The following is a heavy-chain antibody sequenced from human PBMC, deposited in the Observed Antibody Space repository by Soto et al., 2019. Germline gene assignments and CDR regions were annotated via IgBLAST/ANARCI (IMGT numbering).Heavy chain of an antibody. Sequence: QVQLVESGGGVVQPGRSLRLSCAASGFTFSSYGMHWVRQAPGKGLEWVAVIWYDGSNKYYADSVKGRFNISRDNSQNTLYLQMNRLRAEDTAVYYCASDAAVGYIMFYYYYYMDVWGKGTTVTVSS. V-gene: IGHV3-33*01. CDR3: ASDAAVGYIMFYYYYYMDV. CDR2: IWYDGSNK. D-gene: IGHD5-12*01. CDR1: GFTFSSYG. J-gene: IGHJ6*03.